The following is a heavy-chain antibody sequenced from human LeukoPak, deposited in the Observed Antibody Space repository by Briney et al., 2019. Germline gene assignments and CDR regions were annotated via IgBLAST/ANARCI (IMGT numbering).Heavy chain of an antibody. J-gene: IGHJ4*02. CDR3: ARGQGGLLFDY. Sequence: GGSLRLSCAASGFTFSSYAMHWVRQAPGKGLEWVAVISYDGSNKYYADSVKGRFTISRDNSKNTLYLQMNSLRAEDTAVYYCARGQGGLLFDYWGQGTPVTVSS. CDR1: GFTFSSYA. CDR2: ISYDGSNK. V-gene: IGHV3-30*14. D-gene: IGHD2-15*01.